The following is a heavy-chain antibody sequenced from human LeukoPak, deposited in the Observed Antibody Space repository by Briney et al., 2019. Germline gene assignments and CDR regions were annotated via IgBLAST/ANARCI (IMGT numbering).Heavy chain of an antibody. J-gene: IGHJ3*01. CDR2: IYTSGST. CDR1: GGSISSYY. Sequence: SETLSLTCTVPGGSISSYYWSWIRQPAGEGLEWIGRIYTSGSTNYNPSLKSRVNMSVDTSKNQFSLKLSSVTAADTAVYYCAILKRYCSSTRCYGGMDVWGQGTMVTVSS. V-gene: IGHV4-4*07. CDR3: AILKRYCSSTRCYGGMDV. D-gene: IGHD2-2*01.